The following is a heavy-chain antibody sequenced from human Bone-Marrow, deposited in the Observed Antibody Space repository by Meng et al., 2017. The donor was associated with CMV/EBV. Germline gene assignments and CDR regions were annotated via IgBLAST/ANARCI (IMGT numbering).Heavy chain of an antibody. CDR3: ARRYCSSTSCYKGSANDY. V-gene: IGHV3-21*01. J-gene: IGHJ4*02. CDR2: ISSSSSYI. D-gene: IGHD2-2*02. Sequence: GESLKISCAASGFTFSSYRMNWVRQAPGKGLEWVSSISSSSSYIYYADSVKGRFTISRDNAKNSLYLQMNSLRAEDTAVYYCARRYCSSTSCYKGSANDYWGQGTLVTVSS. CDR1: GFTFSSYR.